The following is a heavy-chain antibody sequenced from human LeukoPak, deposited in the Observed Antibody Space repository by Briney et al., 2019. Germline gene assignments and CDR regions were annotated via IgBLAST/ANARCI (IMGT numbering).Heavy chain of an antibody. J-gene: IGHJ4*02. Sequence: GESLKISCQGSGYSFTSYWIGWVRQMPGKGLEWMGIIYPGDSDTRYRPSFQGQVTISARKSISPAYLQWSSLKASDTAMYYCARLSSPYYDFWSGYYDNTDHFDYWGQGTLVTVSS. CDR2: IYPGDSDT. CDR1: GYSFTSYW. CDR3: ARLSSPYYDFWSGYYDNTDHFDY. V-gene: IGHV5-51*01. D-gene: IGHD3-3*01.